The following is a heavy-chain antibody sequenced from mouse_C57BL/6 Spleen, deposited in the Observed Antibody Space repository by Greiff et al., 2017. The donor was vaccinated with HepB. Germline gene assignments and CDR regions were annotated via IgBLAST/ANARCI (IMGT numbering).Heavy chain of an antibody. D-gene: IGHD2-2*01. Sequence: QVQLQQPGAELVRPGSSVKLSCKASGYTFTSYWMHWVKQRPIQGLEWIGNIDPSDSETHYNQKFKDKATLTVDKSSSTAYMQLISLTSEDSAVYYCARGMVTTGYFDVWGTGTTVTVSS. CDR2: IDPSDSET. J-gene: IGHJ1*03. CDR3: ARGMVTTGYFDV. V-gene: IGHV1-52*01. CDR1: GYTFTSYW.